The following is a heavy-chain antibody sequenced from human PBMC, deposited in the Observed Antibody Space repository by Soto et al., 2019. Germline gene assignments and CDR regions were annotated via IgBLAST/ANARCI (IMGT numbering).Heavy chain of an antibody. CDR2: IDPGSGRA. D-gene: IGHD2-8*01. CDR3: TRDLNGGNPFDY. J-gene: IGHJ4*02. V-gene: IGHV1-3*01. Sequence: QVQLVQSGAEVKKPGASVRVSCKPSGYTLRNYAIHWVRQAAGKSLAWLPWIDPGSGRATYSQKVQGRITVTRDNCAPTFYMDLTSMTSEDTAVYFCTRDLNGGNPFDYWGQGALVIVSS. CDR1: GYTLRNYA.